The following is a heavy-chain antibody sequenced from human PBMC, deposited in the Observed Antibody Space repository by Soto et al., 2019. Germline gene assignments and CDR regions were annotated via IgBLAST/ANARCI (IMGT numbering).Heavy chain of an antibody. CDR1: GITFTNYA. Sequence: EVQLLESGGGLAQPGGSLRLSCAVSGITFTNYAMGWVRQAPGKGLEWVSGISGNVGSTTHYADSVKGRFTISRDKSKKLPLLQMNSLRAEDTVVYYCAKHRGFVAGPFDSWGQGTLVIVSS. CDR3: AKHRGFVAGPFDS. D-gene: IGHD6-19*01. CDR2: ISGNVGSTT. J-gene: IGHJ4*02. V-gene: IGHV3-23*01.